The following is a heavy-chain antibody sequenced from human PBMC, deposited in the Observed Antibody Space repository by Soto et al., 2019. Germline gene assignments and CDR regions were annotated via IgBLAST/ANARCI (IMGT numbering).Heavy chain of an antibody. D-gene: IGHD3-22*01. CDR2: ISAYNGNT. J-gene: IGHJ4*02. CDR3: AIDPIPYYYDSSGYEYYFDY. V-gene: IGHV1-18*01. CDR1: GYTFTSYG. Sequence: GASVKVSCKASGYTFTSYGISWVRQAPGQGLEWMGWISAYNGNTNYAQKLQGRVNMTTDTSTSTAYMEQRSLRSDDTVVYYCAIDPIPYYYDSSGYEYYFDYWGQGTLVTVSS.